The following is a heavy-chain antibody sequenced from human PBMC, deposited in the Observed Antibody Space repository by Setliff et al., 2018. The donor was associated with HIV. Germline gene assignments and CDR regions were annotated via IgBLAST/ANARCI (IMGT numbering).Heavy chain of an antibody. V-gene: IGHV3-30*07. D-gene: IGHD1-1*01. CDR3: ASARIPTGGTSTSFDY. Sequence: GSLRLSCVASGFTFRDFAMYWVRQAPAKGLEWVSAISYDGSRIHYADSVKGRFNISRDNSKNTLYLQVGSLRPEDTALYYCASARIPTGGTSTSFDYWGRGTLVTVLL. CDR1: GFTFRDFA. CDR2: ISYDGSRI. J-gene: IGHJ4*02.